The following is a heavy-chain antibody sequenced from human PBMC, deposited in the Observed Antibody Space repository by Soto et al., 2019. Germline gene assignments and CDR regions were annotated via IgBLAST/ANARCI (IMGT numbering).Heavy chain of an antibody. CDR3: TKRRSARPGFDAFDL. V-gene: IGHV3-9*01. CDR2: ISGNSGSS. D-gene: IGHD3-10*01. CDR1: GFTFEDYS. J-gene: IGHJ3*01. Sequence: SLRLSCVASGFTFEDYSLHWVRQVPGKGLEWVAGISGNSGSSGYADSVRGRFTVSGDNAKNSLFLQMSSLSPEDTALYYCTKRRSARPGFDAFDLWGQGTMVT.